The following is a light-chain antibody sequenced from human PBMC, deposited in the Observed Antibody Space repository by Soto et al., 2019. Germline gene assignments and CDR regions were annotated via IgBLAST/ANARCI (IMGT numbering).Light chain of an antibody. CDR3: SSARSYIHVV. CDR1: SSYVGSDNL. CDR2: EVN. J-gene: IGLJ2*01. Sequence: QSALTQPASVSGSPGQSITISCTGTSSYVGSDNLVSWFQQHPGKAPKLMIYEVNKRPSGVSNRFSGSKSGNMASLTISGLQAEDEADYYCSSARSYIHVVFGGGTKVTVL. V-gene: IGLV2-23*02.